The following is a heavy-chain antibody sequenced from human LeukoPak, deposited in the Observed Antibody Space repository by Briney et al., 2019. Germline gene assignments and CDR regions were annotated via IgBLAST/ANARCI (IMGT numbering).Heavy chain of an antibody. J-gene: IGHJ4*02. Sequence: GSLRLSCAASGFPFSSYAMHWVRQAPGKGLEYVSSISSTGGSTYYANSVKGRFTISRDNSKNTLYLQMGSLRAEDMAVYYCARGKYGDPVTPYYFDYWDQGTLVTVSS. CDR1: GFPFSSYA. D-gene: IGHD4-17*01. V-gene: IGHV3-64*01. CDR3: ARGKYGDPVTPYYFDY. CDR2: ISSTGGST.